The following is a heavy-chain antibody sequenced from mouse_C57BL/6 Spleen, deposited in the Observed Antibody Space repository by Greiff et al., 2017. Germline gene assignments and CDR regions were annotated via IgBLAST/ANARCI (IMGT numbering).Heavy chain of an antibody. CDR1: GFSFNTYA. D-gene: IGHD2-4*01. Sequence: DVKLVESGGGLVQPKGSLKLSCAASGFSFNTYAMNWVRQAPGKGLEWVARIRSKSNNYATYYADSVKDRFTISRDDSESMLYLQMNNLKTEDTAMYYCVRQPYDWWYFDVWGTGTTVTVSS. V-gene: IGHV10-1*01. CDR3: VRQPYDWWYFDV. CDR2: IRSKSNNYAT. J-gene: IGHJ1*03.